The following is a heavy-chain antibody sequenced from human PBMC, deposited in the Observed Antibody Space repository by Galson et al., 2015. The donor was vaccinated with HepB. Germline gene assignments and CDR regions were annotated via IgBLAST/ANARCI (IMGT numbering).Heavy chain of an antibody. CDR2: INSDGSST. Sequence: SLRLSCAASGFTFSSYWMHWVRQAPGKGLVWVSRINSDGSSTSYADSVKGRFTISRDNAKNTLYLQMNSLRAEDTAVYYCARDWGYGSGADAFDIWGQGTMVTVSS. D-gene: IGHD3-10*01. CDR3: ARDWGYGSGADAFDI. CDR1: GFTFSSYW. V-gene: IGHV3-74*01. J-gene: IGHJ3*02.